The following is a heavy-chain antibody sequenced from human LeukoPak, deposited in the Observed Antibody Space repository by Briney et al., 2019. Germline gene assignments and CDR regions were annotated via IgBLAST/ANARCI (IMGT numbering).Heavy chain of an antibody. D-gene: IGHD2-15*01. CDR2: INSDGSST. Sequence: PGGSLRLSCAASGFTFSSYWMHWVRQPPGKGLVWVSRINSDGSSTKYADSVKGRFTISRDNAKNTLYLQMNSLRVEDTAVYYCARILSKDYFDSWGQGALVTVSS. J-gene: IGHJ4*02. CDR3: ARILSKDYFDS. V-gene: IGHV3-74*01. CDR1: GFTFSSYW.